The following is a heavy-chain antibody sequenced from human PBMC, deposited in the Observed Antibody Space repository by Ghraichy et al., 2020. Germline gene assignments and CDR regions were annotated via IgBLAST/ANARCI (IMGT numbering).Heavy chain of an antibody. CDR1: GYTFTSYG. Sequence: ASVKVSCKASGYTFTSYGISWVRQAPGQGLEWMGWISAYNGNTNYAQKLQGRVTMTTDTSTSTAYMELRSLRSDDTAVYYCASSAHFYSWELKGAFDIWGQGTMVTVSS. V-gene: IGHV1-18*01. J-gene: IGHJ3*02. CDR3: ASSAHFYSWELKGAFDI. CDR2: ISAYNGNT. D-gene: IGHD1-26*01.